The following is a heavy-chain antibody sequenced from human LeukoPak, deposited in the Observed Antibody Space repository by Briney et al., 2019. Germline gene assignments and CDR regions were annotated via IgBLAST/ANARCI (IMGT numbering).Heavy chain of an antibody. J-gene: IGHJ4*02. Sequence: GGSLRLSCAASGFTFSSYWMHWVRQAPGKGLVWVSRINSDGSSTSYADSVKGRFIISRDNAKNTLSLQMNSLRAEDTAVFYCVRVACSSMTSCATVDYWGQGTLVTVSS. CDR2: INSDGSST. V-gene: IGHV3-74*01. D-gene: IGHD2-2*01. CDR1: GFTFSSYW. CDR3: VRVACSSMTSCATVDY.